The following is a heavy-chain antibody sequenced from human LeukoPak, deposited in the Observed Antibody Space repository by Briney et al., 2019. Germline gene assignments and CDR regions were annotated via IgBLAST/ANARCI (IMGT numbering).Heavy chain of an antibody. CDR2: IKSKTDGGTT. CDR3: TTAESGSYYPSYYFDY. CDR1: GFTFSNAW. J-gene: IGHJ4*02. V-gene: IGHV3-15*01. Sequence: GGSLRLSCAASGFTFSNAWMSWVRQAPGKGLEWVGRIKSKTDGGTTDYAAPVKGRFTISRDDSKNTLYLQMNSLKTEDTAVYYCTTAESGSYYPSYYFDYWGQGTLVTVSS. D-gene: IGHD1-26*01.